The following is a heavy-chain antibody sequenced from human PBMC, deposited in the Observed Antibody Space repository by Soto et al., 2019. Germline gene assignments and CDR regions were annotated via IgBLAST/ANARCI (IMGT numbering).Heavy chain of an antibody. J-gene: IGHJ6*02. V-gene: IGHV1-18*01. Sequence: QVHLVQSGAELKKPGASVRVSCKASGYSFTRNGISWVRQAPGQGLEWMGWISAKNGDTNYAQKFQGRVIMTTDTSTSTAYMELRSLRSDDTAVYYGVRDSDSDTWPSRDVWGQGTTVTVSS. CDR3: VRDSDSDTWPSRDV. D-gene: IGHD1-26*01. CDR1: GYSFTRNG. CDR2: ISAKNGDT.